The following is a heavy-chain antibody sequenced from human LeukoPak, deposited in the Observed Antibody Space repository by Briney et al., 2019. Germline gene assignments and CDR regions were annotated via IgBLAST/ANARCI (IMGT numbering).Heavy chain of an antibody. D-gene: IGHD6-13*01. V-gene: IGHV1-8*01. J-gene: IGHJ3*02. CDR1: GYTFTSYD. CDR2: MNPNSGNT. Sequence: ASVKVSCKASGYTFTSYDINWVRQATGQGLEWMGWMNPNSGNTGYAQKFQGRVTMTRNTSISTAYMELSSLRSEDTAVYYCATTGSAAGTFYLDAFDIWGQGTMVTVSS. CDR3: ATTGSAAGTFYLDAFDI.